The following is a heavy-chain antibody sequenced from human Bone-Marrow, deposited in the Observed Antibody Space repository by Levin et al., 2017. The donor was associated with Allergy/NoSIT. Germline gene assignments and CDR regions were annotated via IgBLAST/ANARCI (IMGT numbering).Heavy chain of an antibody. Sequence: GESLKISCAASGFTFSGSIMHWVRQASGKGLEWVGLIRNKGDSYATAYASPVRGRFTISRDDSKNTAYLQMNSLGTEDTALYYCTVPGTGTRNCWGQGTLVTVSS. CDR2: IRNKGDSYAT. CDR3: TVPGTGTRNC. J-gene: IGHJ4*02. CDR1: GFTFSGSI. D-gene: IGHD3/OR15-3a*01. V-gene: IGHV3-73*01.